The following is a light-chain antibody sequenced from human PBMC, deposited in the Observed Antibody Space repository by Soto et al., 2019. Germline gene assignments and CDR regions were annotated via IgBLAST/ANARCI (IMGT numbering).Light chain of an antibody. J-gene: IGKJ1*01. CDR3: QQYNSYSTT. V-gene: IGKV1-5*03. CDR2: KAS. CDR1: QSVSSW. Sequence: DIQMTQSPSTLSASVGDRVTITCRASQSVSSWLAWYQQKPGKAPKVLIYKASSLKSGVPSRFSGSGSGTEFTLTISSLQPDDFATYYCQQYNSYSTTFGQGSKVDIK.